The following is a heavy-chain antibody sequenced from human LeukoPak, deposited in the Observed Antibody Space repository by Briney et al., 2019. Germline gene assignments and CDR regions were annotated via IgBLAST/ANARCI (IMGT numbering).Heavy chain of an antibody. Sequence: GGSLRLSCAASGFTFTGYAMHWVRQAPGKGLEWVAVISYDGSNKYYADSVKGRLTISRDNSKNTLYLQMNSLRAEDTAVYYCATDYGKDPLYFDYWGQGTLVTVSS. D-gene: IGHD3-16*01. V-gene: IGHV3-30*04. CDR3: ATDYGKDPLYFDY. CDR2: ISYDGSNK. J-gene: IGHJ4*02. CDR1: GFTFTGYA.